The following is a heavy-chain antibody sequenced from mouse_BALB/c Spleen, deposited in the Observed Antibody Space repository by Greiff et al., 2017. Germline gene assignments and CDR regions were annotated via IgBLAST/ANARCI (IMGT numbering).Heavy chain of an antibody. CDR3: ARDSFAY. Sequence: EVKLVESGGGLVKPGGSLKLSCAASGFTFSSFGMHWVRQAPEKGLEWVAYISSGSSTIYYADTVKGRFTISRDNPKNTLFLQMTSLRSEDTAMYYCARDSFAYWGQGTLVTVSA. J-gene: IGHJ3*01. CDR2: ISSGSSTI. CDR1: GFTFSSFG. V-gene: IGHV5-17*02.